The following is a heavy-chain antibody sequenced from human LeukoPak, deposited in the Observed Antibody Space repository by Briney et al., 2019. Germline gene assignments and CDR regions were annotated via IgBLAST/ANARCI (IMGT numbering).Heavy chain of an antibody. D-gene: IGHD1-1*01. Sequence: GASVKVSCKVSGYTLTELSMHWARQAPGKGLEWMGGFDPEDGETIYAQKFQGRVTMTEDTSTDTAYMELSSPRSEDTAVYYCATGSLQLEGGPLGFDPWGQGTLVTVSS. V-gene: IGHV1-24*01. CDR3: ATGSLQLEGGPLGFDP. CDR2: FDPEDGET. J-gene: IGHJ5*02. CDR1: GYTLTELS.